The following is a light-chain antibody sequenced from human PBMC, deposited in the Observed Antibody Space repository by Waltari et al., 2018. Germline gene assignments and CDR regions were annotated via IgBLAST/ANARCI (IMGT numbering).Light chain of an antibody. J-gene: IGKJ4*01. CDR1: QSVSSS. CDR3: QQNSDWPLT. Sequence: EKVMTQSPATLSLSPGERATLSCRASQSVSSSLAWYQQKPGQAPRLLSYGASSRATGIPDRFSGSGAGTEFTLTISSLEPEDGAVYYCQQNSDWPLTFGGGTKVEIK. V-gene: IGKV3D-15*01. CDR2: GAS.